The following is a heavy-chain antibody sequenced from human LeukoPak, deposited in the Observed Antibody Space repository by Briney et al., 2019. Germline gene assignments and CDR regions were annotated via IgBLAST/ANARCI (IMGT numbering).Heavy chain of an antibody. V-gene: IGHV1-69*05. J-gene: IGHJ5*02. CDR3: ARGAVAGPGSWFDP. D-gene: IGHD6-19*01. CDR2: IIPIFGTA. CDR1: GGTYSSYA. Sequence: SVKVSCKASGGTYSSYAISWVRQAPGQGLEWMGGIIPIFGTANYAQKFQGRVTITTDESTSTAYMELSSLRSEDTAVYYCARGAVAGPGSWFDPWGQGTLVTVSS.